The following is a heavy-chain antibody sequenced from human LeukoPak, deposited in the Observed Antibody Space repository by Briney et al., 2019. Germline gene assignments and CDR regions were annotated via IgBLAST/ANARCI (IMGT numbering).Heavy chain of an antibody. CDR2: ISSSDTI. CDR1: GFTFSSYE. CDR3: ARDSGYDWHAFDI. J-gene: IGHJ3*02. D-gene: IGHD5-12*01. Sequence: GGSLRLSCVASGFTFSSYEMNWVRQAPGKGLEWVSYISSSDTIYYADSVRGRFTISRDDAKNSLYLQMNSLRAEDTAVYYCARDSGYDWHAFDIWGQGTMVTVSS. V-gene: IGHV3-48*03.